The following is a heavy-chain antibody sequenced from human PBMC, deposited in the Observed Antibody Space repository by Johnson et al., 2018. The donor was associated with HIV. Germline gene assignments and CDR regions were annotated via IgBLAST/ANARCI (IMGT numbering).Heavy chain of an antibody. Sequence: QVQLVESGGGLVQPGGSLRLSCAASEFTFSSYGMHWVRQAPGKGLERVAFIRYDGSNKYFADSVKCRFTISRDNSKNTLYLQMNSLRVEDTAVYYCANGGLRPPQDRNAFDIWGQGTMVTVSS. J-gene: IGHJ3*02. D-gene: IGHD4-17*01. V-gene: IGHV3-30*02. CDR2: IRYDGSNK. CDR1: EFTFSSYG. CDR3: ANGGLRPPQDRNAFDI.